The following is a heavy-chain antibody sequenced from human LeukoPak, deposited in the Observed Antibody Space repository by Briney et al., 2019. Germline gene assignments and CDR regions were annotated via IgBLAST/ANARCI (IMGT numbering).Heavy chain of an antibody. D-gene: IGHD2-2*01. CDR3: ARDGGYCSSTSCWYNWFDP. V-gene: IGHV4-59*11. CDR2: IYYSGST. J-gene: IGHJ5*02. Sequence: SETLSPTCTVSGGSISSHYWSWIRQPPGKGLEWIGYIYYSGSTNYNPSLKSRVTISVDTSKNQFSLKLSSVTAADTAVYYCARDGGYCSSTSCWYNWFDPWGQGTLVTVSS. CDR1: GGSISSHY.